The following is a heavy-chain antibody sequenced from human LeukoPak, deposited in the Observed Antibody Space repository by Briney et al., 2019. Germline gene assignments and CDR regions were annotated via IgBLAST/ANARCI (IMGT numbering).Heavy chain of an antibody. CDR1: GYTFTSYG. CDR3: ARELKVGASAAFDI. Sequence: VSVKVSCKASGYTFTSYGISWVRQAPGQGLEWMGWISAYNGNTNYAQKLQGRVTMTTDTSTSTAYMELRSLRSDDTAVYYCARELKVGASAAFDIWGQGTMVTVSS. D-gene: IGHD1-26*01. J-gene: IGHJ3*02. CDR2: ISAYNGNT. V-gene: IGHV1-18*01.